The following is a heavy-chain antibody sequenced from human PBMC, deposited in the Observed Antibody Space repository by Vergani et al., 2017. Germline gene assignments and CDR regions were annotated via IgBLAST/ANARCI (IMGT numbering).Heavy chain of an antibody. J-gene: IGHJ4*02. CDR1: GGSINGGTYY. D-gene: IGHD2-2*01. Sequence: QVQLQESGPGLVKPSQTLSLTCTVSGGSINGGTYYWSWTRQPAGKGLEWIVFIYASGSTNYNPSLKSRVTMSLDTSRNQFTLELSSVTAADTAVYYCASTIVKKPAVIPGHWGQGTLVTVSS. CDR3: ASTIVKKPAVIPGH. V-gene: IGHV4-61*02. CDR2: IYASGST.